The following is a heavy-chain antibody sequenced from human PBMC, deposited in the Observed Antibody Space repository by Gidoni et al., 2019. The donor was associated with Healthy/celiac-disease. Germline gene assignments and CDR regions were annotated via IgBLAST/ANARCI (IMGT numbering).Heavy chain of an antibody. CDR1: GYTFTSYD. CDR2: MNPNSGNT. CDR3: ARGQLYDFWSSQRWLQLGLFDY. J-gene: IGHJ4*02. Sequence: QVQLVQSGAEVKKPGASVKVSCKASGYTFTSYDINWVRQATGQGLEWMGWMNPNSGNTGYAQKFQGRVTMTRNTSISTAYMELSSLRSEDTAVYYCARGQLYDFWSSQRWLQLGLFDYWGQGTLVTVSS. D-gene: IGHD3-3*01. V-gene: IGHV1-8*01.